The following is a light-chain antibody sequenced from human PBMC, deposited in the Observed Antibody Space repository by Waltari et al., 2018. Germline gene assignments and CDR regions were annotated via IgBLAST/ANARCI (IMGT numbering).Light chain of an antibody. V-gene: IGLV1-44*01. J-gene: IGLJ2*01. Sequence: QSVLTQPPSASGTPGQRVTISCSGSSSNIGSNPVNWYQQLPGTAPSLLIYGENRRPSGVPDRFSGSKSGTSASLAISGLQSEDEVDFYCAVWDNSLNGVVFGGGTKLTVL. CDR2: GEN. CDR3: AVWDNSLNGVV. CDR1: SSNIGSNP.